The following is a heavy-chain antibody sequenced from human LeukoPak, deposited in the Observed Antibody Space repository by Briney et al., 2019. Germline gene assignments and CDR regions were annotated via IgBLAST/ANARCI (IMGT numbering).Heavy chain of an antibody. J-gene: IGHJ6*03. D-gene: IGHD5-18*01. Sequence: ASVKVSCKASGYTFTTYYMHWVRQAPGQGLEWMGIINPSGGSTSYAQKFQGRVTVTRDMSTSTVYMELSSLRSEDTAVYYCARGPPIRGYRYGYDTGYYYSYSMDVWGKGTTVTISS. CDR3: ARGPPIRGYRYGYDTGYYYSYSMDV. CDR2: INPSGGST. CDR1: GYTFTTYY. V-gene: IGHV1-46*01.